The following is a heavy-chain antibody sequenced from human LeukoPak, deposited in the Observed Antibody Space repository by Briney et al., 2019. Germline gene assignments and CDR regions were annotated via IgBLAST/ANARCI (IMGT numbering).Heavy chain of an antibody. CDR1: GFTFDDYA. D-gene: IGHD3-10*01. Sequence: GRSLRLSCAASGFTFDDYAMHWVRQAPGKGLEWVSGISWNSGSIGYADSVKGRLTISRDNAKNSLYLQMNSLRAEDTALYYCAKARTILVRGVIDSWGQGTLVTISS. J-gene: IGHJ4*02. V-gene: IGHV3-9*01. CDR3: AKARTILVRGVIDS. CDR2: ISWNSGSI.